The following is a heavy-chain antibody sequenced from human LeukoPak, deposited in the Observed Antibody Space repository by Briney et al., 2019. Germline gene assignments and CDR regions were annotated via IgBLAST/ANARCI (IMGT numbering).Heavy chain of an antibody. CDR2: ISSNGAGR. J-gene: IGHJ4*02. CDR3: AKDKRD. Sequence: PGGSLRLSCATSGFTFSIYGMSWVRQAPGKGLEWVSAISSNGAGRYYADSVKGRFTISRDNSKNTLYLQMNSLRAEDTAVYYCAKDKRDWGQGTLVTVSS. CDR1: GFTFSIYG. V-gene: IGHV3-23*01.